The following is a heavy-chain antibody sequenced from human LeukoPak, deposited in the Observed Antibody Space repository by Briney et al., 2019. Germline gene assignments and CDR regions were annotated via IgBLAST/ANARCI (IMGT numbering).Heavy chain of an antibody. Sequence: GGSLRLSCAASGFTFSSYAMSWVRQAPGKGLEWVSAISGSGGSTYYADSVKGRFTISRDNAKNSLYLQMNSLRAEDTAVYYCARDAAGYYDILTEGDWFDPWGQGTLVTVSS. CDR1: GFTFSSYA. J-gene: IGHJ5*02. CDR2: ISGSGGST. V-gene: IGHV3-23*01. CDR3: ARDAAGYYDILTEGDWFDP. D-gene: IGHD3-9*01.